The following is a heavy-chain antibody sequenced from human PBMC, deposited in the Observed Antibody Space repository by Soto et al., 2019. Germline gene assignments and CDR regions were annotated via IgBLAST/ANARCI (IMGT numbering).Heavy chain of an antibody. CDR2: ISSDGSDK. Sequence: QVQLVESGGGVVQPGRSLRLSCAASGFTFSSYGMHWVRQAPGKGLEWVAVISSDGSDKYYGDSVKGRFTISRDKSKSILYLQMNTLRVEDTAVYYCARAPTSSWYGPPSVWGQGTPVTFSS. CDR1: GFTFSSYG. J-gene: IGHJ4*02. D-gene: IGHD6-13*01. CDR3: ARAPTSSWYGPPSV. V-gene: IGHV3-33*01.